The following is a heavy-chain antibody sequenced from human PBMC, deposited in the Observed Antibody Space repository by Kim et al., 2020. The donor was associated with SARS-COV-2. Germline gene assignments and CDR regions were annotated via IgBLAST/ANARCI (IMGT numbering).Heavy chain of an antibody. J-gene: IGHJ6*02. D-gene: IGHD6-13*01. Sequence: YCAGSVKGRFTISRDNSKNTLYLQMNSLRAEDTAVYYRARQLVLRYYGMDVWGQGTTVTVSS. V-gene: IGHV3-33*01. CDR3: ARQLVLRYYGMDV.